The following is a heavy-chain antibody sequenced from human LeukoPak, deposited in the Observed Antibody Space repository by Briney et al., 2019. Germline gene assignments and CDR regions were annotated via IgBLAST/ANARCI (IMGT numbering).Heavy chain of an antibody. V-gene: IGHV3-30-3*01. CDR2: ISYDGSNK. D-gene: IGHD2-21*02. CDR1: GFTFSSYA. CDR3: ARGSPAGLPKDPSFDY. J-gene: IGHJ4*02. Sequence: PGRSLRLSCEASGFTFSSYAMHWVRQAPGKGLEWVAVISYDGSNKYYADSVKGRFTISRDNSKNTLYLQMNSLRAEDTAVYYCARGSPAGLPKDPSFDYWGQGTLVTVSS.